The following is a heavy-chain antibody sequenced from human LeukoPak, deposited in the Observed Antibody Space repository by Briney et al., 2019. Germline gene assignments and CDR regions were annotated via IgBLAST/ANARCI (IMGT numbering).Heavy chain of an antibody. CDR1: GGSISSYY. CDR2: IYYSGST. D-gene: IGHD2-2*01. CDR3: ARGYQLLFY. Sequence: PSETLSLTCTVSGGSISSYYWSWIRQPPGKGLEWIGYIYYSGSTNYSPSLKSRVTISVDTSKNQFSLKLSSVTAADTAVYYCARGYQLLFYWGQGTLVTVSS. J-gene: IGHJ4*02. V-gene: IGHV4-59*01.